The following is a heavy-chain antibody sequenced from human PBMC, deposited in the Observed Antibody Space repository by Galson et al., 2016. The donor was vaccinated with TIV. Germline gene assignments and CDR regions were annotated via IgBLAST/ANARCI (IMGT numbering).Heavy chain of an antibody. J-gene: IGHJ1*01. D-gene: IGHD3-16*01. CDR1: GISVNNDW. Sequence: SLRLSCAASGISVNNDWMHWVRQSPEKGLEWVARIDTDGTTTYYADSVKGRFSISRDNAKNTVYLQMNNLIADDTAVYYCVRDRLGWHWGQGTLVTVSS. CDR3: VRDRLGWH. V-gene: IGHV3-74*01. CDR2: IDTDGTTT.